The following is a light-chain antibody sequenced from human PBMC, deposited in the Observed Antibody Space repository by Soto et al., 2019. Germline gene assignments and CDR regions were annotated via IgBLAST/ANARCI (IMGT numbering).Light chain of an antibody. CDR1: QSISSW. CDR3: QQYKSYPGT. CDR2: MAS. J-gene: IGKJ1*01. Sequence: DIQMTQSPSTLSGSVGDRVTITCRASQSISSWLAWYQQKPGKAPKLLIYMASSLETGVPSRFSGSASGTEFTLTISSLQPDDFATYYCQQYKSYPGTFGQGTKVDIK. V-gene: IGKV1-5*03.